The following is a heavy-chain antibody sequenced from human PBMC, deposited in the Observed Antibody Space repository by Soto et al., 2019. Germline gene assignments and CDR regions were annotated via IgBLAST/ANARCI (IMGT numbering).Heavy chain of an antibody. D-gene: IGHD6-13*01. CDR1: GYTFTSYG. CDR2: INAANGDT. V-gene: IGHV1-3*01. Sequence: ASVKVSCKASGYTFTSYGIHWVRQAPGQRLEWMGWINAANGDTKYSPKFQGRVTITRDTSASTAYMELGSLRSEDTAVYYCVRRHVSATGIDWFDPWGQGTLVTVSS. J-gene: IGHJ5*02. CDR3: VRRHVSATGIDWFDP.